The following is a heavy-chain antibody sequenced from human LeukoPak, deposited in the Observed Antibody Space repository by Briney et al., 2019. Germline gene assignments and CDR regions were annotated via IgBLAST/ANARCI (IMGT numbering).Heavy chain of an antibody. CDR3: ARDMDTISSGYLYNWFDP. Sequence: SETLSLTCTVSGGSISSYYWSWIRQHPGKGLEWIGYIYYSGSTYYNPSLKSRVTISVDTSKNQFSLKLSSVTAADTAVYYCARDMDTISSGYLYNWFDPWGQGTLVTVSS. CDR2: IYYSGST. J-gene: IGHJ5*02. D-gene: IGHD3-22*01. CDR1: GGSISSYY. V-gene: IGHV4-59*06.